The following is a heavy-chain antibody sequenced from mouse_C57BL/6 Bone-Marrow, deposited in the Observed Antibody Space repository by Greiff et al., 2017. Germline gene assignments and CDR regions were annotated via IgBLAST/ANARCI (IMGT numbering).Heavy chain of an antibody. V-gene: IGHV1-81*01. D-gene: IGHD4-1*01. J-gene: IGHJ2*01. CDR2: IYPRSGNT. CDR1: GYTFTSYG. CDR3: ARIWASYYFDY. Sequence: QVQLKQSGAELARPGASVKLSCKASGYTFTSYGISWVKQRTGQGLEWIGEIYPRSGNTYYNEKFKGKATLTADKSSSTAYMELRSRTSEDSAVYFCARIWASYYFDYWGQDTTLTVSS.